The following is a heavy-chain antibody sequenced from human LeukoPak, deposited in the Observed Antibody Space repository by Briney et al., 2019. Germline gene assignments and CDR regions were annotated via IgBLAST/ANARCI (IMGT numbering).Heavy chain of an antibody. D-gene: IGHD4-17*01. V-gene: IGHV3-74*01. J-gene: IGHJ4*02. CDR1: GFTFSSYA. CDR3: GKDFAGDRDY. CDR2: INPNGITT. Sequence: GGSLRLSCAASGFTFSSYAMSWVRQAPGKGLVWLARINPNGITTTYTDSVKGRFTISRDNAKNTLYLQMNSLRAEDTAVYYCGKDFAGDRDYWGQGTLVTVSS.